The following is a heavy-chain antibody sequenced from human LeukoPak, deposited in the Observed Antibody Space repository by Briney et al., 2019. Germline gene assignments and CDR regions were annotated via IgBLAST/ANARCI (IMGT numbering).Heavy chain of an antibody. V-gene: IGHV5-51*01. D-gene: IGHD3-16*01. J-gene: IGHJ4*02. Sequence: GASLQISCEGSGSIFTSYWIGCVRQLPGKGLEWMEIIYPGDSDTRYSPSFQGQVTISADKSISTAYLQWSSLKASDTAMYYCARHGGSGVMTVDYWGQGTLVTVSS. CDR1: GSIFTSYW. CDR2: IYPGDSDT. CDR3: ARHGGSGVMTVDY.